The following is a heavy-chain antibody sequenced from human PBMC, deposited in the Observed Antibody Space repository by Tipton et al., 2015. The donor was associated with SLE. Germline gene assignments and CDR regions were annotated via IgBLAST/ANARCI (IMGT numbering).Heavy chain of an antibody. CDR1: SGSISNYY. D-gene: IGHD6-19*01. Sequence: TLSLTCTVSSGSISNYYWSWIRQPPGEALEWIGYIYTDGSTSYNPPLKSRVAISVDTSRNQFSLTLSFVTAADTAVYYCAGGPVRDYYYCYYMDVWGKGTTVTVSS. CDR3: AGGPVRDYYYCYYMDV. V-gene: IGHV4-4*08. J-gene: IGHJ6*03. CDR2: IYTDGST.